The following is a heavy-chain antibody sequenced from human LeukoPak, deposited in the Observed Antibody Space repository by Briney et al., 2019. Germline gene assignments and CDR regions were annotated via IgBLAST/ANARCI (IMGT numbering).Heavy chain of an antibody. D-gene: IGHD1-26*01. CDR3: ARVWELSFDH. V-gene: IGHV3-53*01. CDR1: GFTVSTDH. Sequence: GGSLRLSCAASGFTVSTDHMSWVRQAPGKGLEWVAVSYSGGSRQYAESVKGRFIISRDNSKNTLYLQMNSLRAEDTALYYCARVWELSFDHWSQGTLVTVSS. J-gene: IGHJ4*02. CDR2: SYSGGSR.